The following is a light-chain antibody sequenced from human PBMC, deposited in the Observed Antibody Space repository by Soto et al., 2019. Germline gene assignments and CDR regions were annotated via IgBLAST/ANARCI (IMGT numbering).Light chain of an antibody. CDR2: DAS. Sequence: EIVLTQSPATLSLSPGERATLSFGAGHSVSSDLAWYQQKPGQAPRLLIYDASTRATGIPARFSGSGSGTDFTLTISSLEAEDFAVYYCQQRSNWPPITFGQGTRLEIK. V-gene: IGKV3-11*01. CDR3: QQRSNWPPIT. CDR1: HSVSSD. J-gene: IGKJ5*01.